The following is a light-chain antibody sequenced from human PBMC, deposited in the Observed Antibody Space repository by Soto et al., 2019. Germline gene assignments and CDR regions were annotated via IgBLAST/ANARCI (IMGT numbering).Light chain of an antibody. CDR2: GNT. CDR3: QSYDSSLSGVL. J-gene: IGLJ2*01. CDR1: SSNIGAGYD. V-gene: IGLV1-40*01. Sequence: QSVLTQPPSVSGAPGHRVTISCTGSSSNIGAGYDVHWYQQLPGTAPKLLIYGNTNRPSGVPDRFSGSKSGTSASLAITGLQAEDEADYYCQSYDSSLSGVLFGGGTKVTVL.